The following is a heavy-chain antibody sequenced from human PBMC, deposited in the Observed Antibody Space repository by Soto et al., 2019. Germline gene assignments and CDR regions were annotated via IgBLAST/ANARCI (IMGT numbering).Heavy chain of an antibody. D-gene: IGHD3-22*01. CDR1: GFTFTSSA. V-gene: IGHV1-58*01. CDR3: AAEDDSSGYYYN. CDR2: IVGGSGNT. Sequence: SVKVSCKASGFTFTSSAVQWVRQARGQRLEWIGWIVGGSGNTNYAQKFQERVTITRDMSTSTAYMELSSLKSEDTAVYYCAAEDDSSGYYYNWGQGTLVTVSS. J-gene: IGHJ4*02.